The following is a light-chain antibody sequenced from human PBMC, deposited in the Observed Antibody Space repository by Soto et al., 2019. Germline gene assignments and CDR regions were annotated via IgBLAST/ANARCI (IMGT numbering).Light chain of an antibody. Sequence: EIVLTQSAGTQSLSPGERATLSCRASQSVSSSYLAWYQQKPGQAPRLLIYGASSRATGIPDRFSGSGSGTDFTLTISSLEPEDFAEYYCQHYGGSLSFGGGTKV. CDR3: QHYGGSLS. V-gene: IGKV3-20*01. CDR1: QSVSSSY. CDR2: GAS. J-gene: IGKJ4*01.